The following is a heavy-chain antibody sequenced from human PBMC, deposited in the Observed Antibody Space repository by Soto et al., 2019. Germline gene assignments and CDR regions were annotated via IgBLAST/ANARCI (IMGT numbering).Heavy chain of an antibody. CDR2: ISSSSSTI. CDR3: ARCLYDFLSGEGYYFDY. J-gene: IGHJ4*02. D-gene: IGHD3-3*01. Sequence: EVQLVESGGGLVQPGGSLRLSCAASGFTFSSYSMNWVRQAPGKGLEWVSYISSSSSTIYYADSVKGRFTISRDNAKNSLYLQMNSLRDEDTAVYYCARCLYDFLSGEGYYFDYWGQGTLVTVSS. CDR1: GFTFSSYS. V-gene: IGHV3-48*02.